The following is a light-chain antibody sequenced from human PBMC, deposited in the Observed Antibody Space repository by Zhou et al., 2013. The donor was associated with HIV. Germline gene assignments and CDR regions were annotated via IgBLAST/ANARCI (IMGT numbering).Light chain of an antibody. J-gene: IGKJ2*01. CDR1: QSLVRSNGDTY. CDR3: MQGTHWPHT. CDR2: KIS. V-gene: IGKV2-30*02. Sequence: DAVMTQSPLSLPVTPGQPASISCRSSQSLVRSNGDTYLNWFQQRPGQSPRRLIYKISNRDTGVSMRFSGSGSGADFTLDISRVEAGDIGMYYCMQGTHWPHTFGQGTKLEVK.